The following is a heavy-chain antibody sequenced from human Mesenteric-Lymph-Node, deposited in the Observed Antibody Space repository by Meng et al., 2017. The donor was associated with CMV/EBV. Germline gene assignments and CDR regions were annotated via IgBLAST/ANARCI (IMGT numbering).Heavy chain of an antibody. J-gene: IGHJ4*02. Sequence: SETLSLTCTVSGGSISSGGYYWSWIRQHPGKGLEWIGYIYNSVSTNYNPSLKSRVTISVDTSKNQFSLKLTSVTAADTAVYYCARDQPADYWGQGTLVTVSS. CDR3: ARDQPADY. V-gene: IGHV4-61*08. CDR1: GGSISSGGYY. CDR2: IYNSVST.